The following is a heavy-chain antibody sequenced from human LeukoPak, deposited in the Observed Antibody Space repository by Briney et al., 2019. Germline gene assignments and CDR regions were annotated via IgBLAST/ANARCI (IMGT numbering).Heavy chain of an antibody. J-gene: IGHJ6*03. CDR2: IRYDGSNK. V-gene: IGHV3-30*02. D-gene: IGHD6-6*01. Sequence: GGSLRLSCAASGFTFSSYGMHWVRQAPGKGLEWVAFIRYDGSNKYYADSVKGRFTISRDNSKNTLYLQMNSLRAEDTAVYYCAKDPVGSIAARPYYYYYYMDVWGKGTTVTVSS. CDR3: AKDPVGSIAARPYYYYYYMDV. CDR1: GFTFSSYG.